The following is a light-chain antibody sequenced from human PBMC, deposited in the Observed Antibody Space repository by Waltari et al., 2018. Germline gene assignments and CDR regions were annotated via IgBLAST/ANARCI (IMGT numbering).Light chain of an antibody. Sequence: QSALTQPPSASGSPGQSVTISCTGTSSDVGGYNYVSWYQQHPVKAPQLMIYEVSKRPSGVPDRFSGSKSGNTASLTVSELQAEDEADYYCSSYAGSINWVFGGGTKLTVL. CDR3: SSYAGSINWV. CDR1: SSDVGGYNY. V-gene: IGLV2-8*01. J-gene: IGLJ3*02. CDR2: EVS.